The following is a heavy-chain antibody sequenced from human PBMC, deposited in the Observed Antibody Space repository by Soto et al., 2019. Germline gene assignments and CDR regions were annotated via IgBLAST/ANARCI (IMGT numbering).Heavy chain of an antibody. CDR2: MNPNSGNT. J-gene: IGHJ6*02. CDR1: GYTSTSYD. D-gene: IGHD6-19*01. CDR3: ARVGRWLVHYYYGMDV. V-gene: IGHV1-8*01. Sequence: ASVKVSCKASGYTSTSYDINWVRQATGQRLEWMGWMNPNSGNTGYAQKFQGRVTMTRNTSISTAYMELSSLRSEDTAVYYCARVGRWLVHYYYGMDVWGQGTTVTV.